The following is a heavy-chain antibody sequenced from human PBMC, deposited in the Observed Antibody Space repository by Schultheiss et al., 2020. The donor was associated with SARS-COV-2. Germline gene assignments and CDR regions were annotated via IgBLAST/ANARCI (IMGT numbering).Heavy chain of an antibody. CDR2: INSDGSAS. CDR1: GFTFRNYW. J-gene: IGHJ5*02. CDR3: ARARAEQHLPFSWGPIPHPTTWFDP. D-gene: IGHD6-13*01. Sequence: GGSLRLSCAASGFTFRNYWMHWVRQIPGKGLVWVSRINSDGSASSYADFVKGRFTVSRDNAGNTLYLQMNNLRVEDTAIYYCARARAEQHLPFSWGPIPHPTTWFDPWGQGTLVTVSS. V-gene: IGHV3-74*01.